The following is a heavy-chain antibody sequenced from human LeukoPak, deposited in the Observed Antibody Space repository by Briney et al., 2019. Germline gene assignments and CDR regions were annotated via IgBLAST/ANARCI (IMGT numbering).Heavy chain of an antibody. CDR1: GFTFSSYS. J-gene: IGHJ4*02. CDR3: AKRNTMVRGGPCFDY. Sequence: GGSLRLSCAASGFTFSSYSMNWVRQAPGKGLEWVSIIFGADKNTTYYADSVKGRFTVSRDNSKNTLDLQMTDLRPEDTAIYYCAKRNTMVRGGPCFDYWGQGILVAVSS. V-gene: IGHV3-23*01. CDR2: IFGADKNTT. D-gene: IGHD3-10*01.